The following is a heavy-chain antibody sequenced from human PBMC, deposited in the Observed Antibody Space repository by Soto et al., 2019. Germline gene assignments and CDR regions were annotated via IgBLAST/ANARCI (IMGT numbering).Heavy chain of an antibody. CDR1: GLTFSSAW. D-gene: IGHD3-3*02. V-gene: IGHV3-15*07. CDR2: IRSKSTGGTT. Sequence: GGSLRLSCAASGLTFSSAWLSWVRQAPGKGLEWVGRIRSKSTGGTTDYAAPVKGRSTISRDDSKNTLYLQMNSLQTEDTAVYYCTLGGPEAGGILVSWGQGALVTVSS. J-gene: IGHJ5*02. CDR3: TLGGPEAGGILVS.